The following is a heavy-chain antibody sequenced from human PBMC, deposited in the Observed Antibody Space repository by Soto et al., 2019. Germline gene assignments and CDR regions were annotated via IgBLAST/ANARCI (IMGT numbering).Heavy chain of an antibody. CDR2: ISYDGSNK. D-gene: IGHD3-3*01. V-gene: IGHV3-30*18. CDR1: GFTFSSYG. J-gene: IGHJ6*02. CDR3: AEYLLDGVECFLYDRYYCYVMDV. Sequence: PGGSLRLSCAASGFTFSSYGMHWVRQAPGKGLEWVAVISYDGSNKYYADSVKGRFTISRDNSKNALYLQMNSLRAEDTAVYYCAEYLLDGVECFLYDRYYCYVMDVCGQGTTVIVSS.